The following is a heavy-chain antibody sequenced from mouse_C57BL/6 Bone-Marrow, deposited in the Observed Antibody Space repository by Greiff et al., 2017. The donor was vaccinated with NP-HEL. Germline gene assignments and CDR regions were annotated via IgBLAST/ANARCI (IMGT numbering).Heavy chain of an antibody. CDR3: ARKSSDGRDAMDY. CDR2: INPSSGYT. V-gene: IGHV1-4*01. J-gene: IGHJ4*01. D-gene: IGHD1-1*01. Sequence: VQLQQSGAELARPGASVKMSCKASGYTFTSYTMHWVKQRPGQGLEWIGYINPSSGYTKYNQKFKDKATLTADKSSSTAYMQLSSLTSEDSAVYYCARKSSDGRDAMDYWGQGTSVTVSS. CDR1: GYTFTSYT.